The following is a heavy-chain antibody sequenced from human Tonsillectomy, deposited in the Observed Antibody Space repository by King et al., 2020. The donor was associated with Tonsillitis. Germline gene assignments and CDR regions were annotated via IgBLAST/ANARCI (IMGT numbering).Heavy chain of an antibody. CDR1: GFSLKSTGTC. CDR2: IDWDDDK. CDR3: ARIQFESETVYCYGMDV. D-gene: IGHD3-10*01. V-gene: IGHV2-70*01. J-gene: IGHJ6*02. Sequence: VTLKESGPALVKPTQTLTLTCTVSGFSLKSTGTCVSWIRQPPGKALEWLAVIDWDDDKYYNTSLTTRLTISKDTSKNQVVLTMTNMDTADTATYYCARIQFESETVYCYGMDVWGQGTTVTVSS.